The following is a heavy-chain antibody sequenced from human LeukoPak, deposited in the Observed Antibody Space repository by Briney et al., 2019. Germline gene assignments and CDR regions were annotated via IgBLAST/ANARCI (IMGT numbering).Heavy chain of an antibody. V-gene: IGHV3-74*01. CDR1: GFTFSSYS. CDR2: IKSDGKT. Sequence: PGGSLRLSCAASGFTFSSYSMHWVRQAPGKGLVWVSRIKSDGKTNYADSVKGRFTISRDNAKNTVSLQMNSLRAEDTGVYYCARAPSEIGGYYPEYFRHWGQGTLVTVSS. CDR3: ARAPSEIGGYYPEYFRH. J-gene: IGHJ1*01. D-gene: IGHD3-22*01.